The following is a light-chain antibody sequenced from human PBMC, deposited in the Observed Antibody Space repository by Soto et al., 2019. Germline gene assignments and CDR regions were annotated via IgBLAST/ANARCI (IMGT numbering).Light chain of an antibody. Sequence: DIQSTQSPSSLSASVGDRVSISCRASQSINNYLHWYQQKPGKAPKVPIFAASTLQSGVPSRFSGSGSGTDFTLTITSLQPEDFATYYCQQSYSRTFGQGTKVDI. CDR2: AAS. V-gene: IGKV1-39*01. CDR3: QQSYSRT. CDR1: QSINNY. J-gene: IGKJ1*01.